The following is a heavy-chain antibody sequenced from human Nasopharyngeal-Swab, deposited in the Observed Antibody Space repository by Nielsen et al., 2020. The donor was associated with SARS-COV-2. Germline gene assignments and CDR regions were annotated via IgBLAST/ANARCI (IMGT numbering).Heavy chain of an antibody. V-gene: IGHV4-59*08. D-gene: IGHD5-18*01. J-gene: IGHJ6*02. Sequence: WIRQPPGKGLEWIGYIYYSGSTSYNPSLKSRVTISVDTSKNQFSLKLSSVTAADTAVYYCARRAVGGYHPNYYYGMDVWGQGTTVTVSS. CDR3: ARRAVGGYHPNYYYGMDV. CDR2: IYYSGST.